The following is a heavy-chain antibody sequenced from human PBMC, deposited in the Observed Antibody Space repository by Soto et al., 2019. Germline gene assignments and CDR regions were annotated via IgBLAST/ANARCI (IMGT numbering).Heavy chain of an antibody. CDR2: MQYSGRT. CDR3: TKYSRTDAEGYSFQY. V-gene: IGHV4-59*01. CDR1: GGPIRGSY. Sequence: TLSLTCTVPGGPIRGSYLSWIRQTPERLLEWVGYMQYSGRTNYNASLKSRVTTSVDSAKDQFSLQVSSGTAADTAGYFCTKYSRTDAEGYSFQYWGQGALVTVSS. D-gene: IGHD2-15*01. J-gene: IGHJ4*02.